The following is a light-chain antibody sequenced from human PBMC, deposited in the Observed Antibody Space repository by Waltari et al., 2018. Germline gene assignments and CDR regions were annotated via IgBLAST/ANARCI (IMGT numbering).Light chain of an antibody. Sequence: SALTPPLSAARSPGPSVTTSCAAYTPHIGRSFLFPRYQQHPGTAPKRLIVEVNQPPSGVPDRFSGSKSGITASLTVSGLQAEDEADYYCASFAHNNNIIFGGGTKLTVL. CDR2: EVN. CDR1: TPHIGRSFL. J-gene: IGLJ2*01. CDR3: ASFAHNNNII. V-gene: IGLV2-8*01.